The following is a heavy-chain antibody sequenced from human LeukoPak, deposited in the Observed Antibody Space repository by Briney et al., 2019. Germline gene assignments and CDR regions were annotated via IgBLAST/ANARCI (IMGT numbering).Heavy chain of an antibody. J-gene: IGHJ4*02. CDR2: ISYDATNK. D-gene: IGHD7-27*01. CDR3: ARDVTGGFDY. V-gene: IGHV3-30-3*01. CDR1: GFTFSSYA. Sequence: GGSLRLSCAASGFTFSSYAMHWVRQAPGKGLEWVAVISYDATNKFYADSVKGRFTISRDNSRNTLYLQMNSLRAEDTAVYYCARDVTGGFDYWGQGTLVTVSS.